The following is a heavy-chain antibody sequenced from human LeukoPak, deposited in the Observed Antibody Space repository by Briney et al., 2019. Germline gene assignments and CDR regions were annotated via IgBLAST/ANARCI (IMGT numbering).Heavy chain of an antibody. CDR3: ARVYCGGDCYYYYYYMDV. D-gene: IGHD2-21*02. J-gene: IGHJ6*03. CDR1: GFTFDDYG. V-gene: IGHV3-20*04. CDR2: INWNGGST. Sequence: TGGSLRLSCAASGFTFDDYGMSWVRQAPGKGPEWVSGINWNGGSTGYADSVKGRFTISRDNAKNSLYLQMNSLRAEDTALYYCARVYCGGDCYYYYYYMDVWGKGTTVTVSS.